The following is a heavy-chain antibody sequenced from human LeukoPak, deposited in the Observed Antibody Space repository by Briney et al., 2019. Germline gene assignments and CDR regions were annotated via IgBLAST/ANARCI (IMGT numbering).Heavy chain of an antibody. J-gene: IGHJ4*02. Sequence: GGSLRLSCAASGFNFKDYWMTWVRQAPGKGLEWVANIKNDGAVKNYVDSVKGRFTISRDNAKNSLYLQMNSLRAEDTAVYYCAKDSYSKGDFWGQGVLVTVSS. D-gene: IGHD6-13*01. CDR3: AKDSYSKGDF. V-gene: IGHV3-7*01. CDR1: GFNFKDYW. CDR2: IKNDGAVK.